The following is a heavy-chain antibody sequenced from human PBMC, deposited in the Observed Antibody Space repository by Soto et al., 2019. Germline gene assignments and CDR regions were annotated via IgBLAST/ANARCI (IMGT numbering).Heavy chain of an antibody. Sequence: GGSLRLSCAASGFTFSSYAMHWVRQAPGKGLEWVAVISYDGSNKYYADSVKGRFTISRDNSKNTLYLQMNSLRAEDTAVYYCVRDEGCSGGSCHARVYYYYYYGMDVWGQGTTVTVSS. CDR2: ISYDGSNK. J-gene: IGHJ6*02. D-gene: IGHD2-15*01. V-gene: IGHV3-30-3*01. CDR1: GFTFSSYA. CDR3: VRDEGCSGGSCHARVYYYYYYGMDV.